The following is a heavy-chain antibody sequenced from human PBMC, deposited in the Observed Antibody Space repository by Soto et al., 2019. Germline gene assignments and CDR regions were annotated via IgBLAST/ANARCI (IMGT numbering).Heavy chain of an antibody. CDR2: ITYRGGS. Sequence: QVQLQESGPGLVNPSQTLSLTCTVSGGSINSCGSNWNWIRQQPGEGLEWIGYITYRGGSYSIPSLKCRVTMSVDTSKNQFSLKLSSVSAADTAVYYCARDSGESLRFFDYWGQGAPVTVSS. CDR3: ARDSGESLRFFDY. V-gene: IGHV4-31*03. J-gene: IGHJ4*02. D-gene: IGHD3-10*01. CDR1: GGSINSCGSN.